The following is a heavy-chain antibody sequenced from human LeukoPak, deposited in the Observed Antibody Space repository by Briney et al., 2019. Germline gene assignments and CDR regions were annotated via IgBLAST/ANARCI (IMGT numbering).Heavy chain of an antibody. CDR3: ARAAILYGRGFYYYYYGMDV. J-gene: IGHJ6*02. Sequence: SVKDSCKASGGTFSSYAISWVRQAPGQGLEWMGGIIPIFGTANYAQKFQGGVTITADESTSTAYMELSSLRSEDTAVYYCARAAILYGRGFYYYYYGMDVWGQGTTVTVSS. CDR1: GGTFSSYA. V-gene: IGHV1-69*13. CDR2: IIPIFGTA. D-gene: IGHD3-10*01.